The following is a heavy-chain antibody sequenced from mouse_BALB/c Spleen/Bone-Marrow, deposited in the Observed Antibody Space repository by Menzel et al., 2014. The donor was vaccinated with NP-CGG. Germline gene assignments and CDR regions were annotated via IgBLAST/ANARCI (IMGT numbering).Heavy chain of an antibody. D-gene: IGHD1-1*01. J-gene: IGHJ2*01. CDR1: GYTFTTYW. Sequence: QVHVKQSGAELAKPGASVKTSCKASGYTFTTYWMHWIKQRPGQGLEWIGYINPSTGYTEYNQKFKDKATLTADKSSSTAYMQLSSLTSEDSAVYYCARRGYYGTNYDFDFWGQGTTLTVSS. CDR3: ARRGYYGTNYDFDF. CDR2: INPSTGYT. V-gene: IGHV1-7*01.